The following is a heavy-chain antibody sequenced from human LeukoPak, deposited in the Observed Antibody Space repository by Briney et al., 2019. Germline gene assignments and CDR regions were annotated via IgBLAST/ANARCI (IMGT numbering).Heavy chain of an antibody. V-gene: IGHV1-2*02. CDR3: ARGGFHHGFDF. D-gene: IGHD2-8*01. CDR2: IDPKTGNQ. Sequence: GASVKVSCKASGYSFRDYWMHWVRQAPGQGLEWMGWIDPKTGNQNYAQKFQGRVTMTSDTSITTFYMELSGLTSDDTAVYYCARGGFHHGFDFWGQGTVVTVSS. J-gene: IGHJ4*02. CDR1: GYSFRDYW.